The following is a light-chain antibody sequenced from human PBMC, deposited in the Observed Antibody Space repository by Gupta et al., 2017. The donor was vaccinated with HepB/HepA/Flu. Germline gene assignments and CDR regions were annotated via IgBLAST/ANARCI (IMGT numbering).Light chain of an antibody. J-gene: IGLJ3*02. CDR2: TTN. CDR1: TGAVTSTYY. V-gene: IGLV7-43*01. CDR3: LDHCGGAWV. Sequence: QTLVTPEPSVTVSPGGTVTLPRASNTGAVTSTYYPSLFQKKPGQPPRPLIYTTNSNHSLTPARFSGSLRGDKAAMTLSGEVHEDEAEYCCLDHCGGAWVFGGGTKLTVL.